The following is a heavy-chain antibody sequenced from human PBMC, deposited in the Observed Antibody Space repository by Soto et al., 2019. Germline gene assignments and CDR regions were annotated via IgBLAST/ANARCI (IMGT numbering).Heavy chain of an antibody. CDR1: GGSISSSSYY. V-gene: IGHV4-39*01. J-gene: IGHJ6*02. CDR2: IYYSGST. CDR3: ARHKAAARQHYYYGMDV. Sequence: SETLSLTCTVSGGSISSSSYYWGWIRQPPGKGLGWIGSIYYSGSTYYNPSLKSRVTISVDTSKTQFSLKLSSVTAADTAVYYCARHKAAARQHYYYGMDVWGQGTTVTVSS. D-gene: IGHD6-6*01.